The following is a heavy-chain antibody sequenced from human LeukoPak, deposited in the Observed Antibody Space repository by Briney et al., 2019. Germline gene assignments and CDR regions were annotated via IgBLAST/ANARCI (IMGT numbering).Heavy chain of an antibody. V-gene: IGHV3-23*01. CDR1: GFTFSSYS. CDR3: AKEFVVVPAAKGYYNWFDP. D-gene: IGHD2-2*01. J-gene: IGHJ5*02. CDR2: ISGSGGST. Sequence: GGSLRLSCAASGFTFSSYSMNWVRQAPGKGLEWVSAISGSGGSTYYADSVKGRFTISRDNSKNTLYLQMNSLRAEDTAVYYCAKEFVVVPAAKGYYNWFDPWGQGTLVTVSS.